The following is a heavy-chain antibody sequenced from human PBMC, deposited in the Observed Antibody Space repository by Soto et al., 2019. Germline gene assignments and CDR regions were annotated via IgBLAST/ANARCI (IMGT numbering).Heavy chain of an antibody. D-gene: IGHD3-3*01. Sequence: ASVKVSCKASGYTFTGYDMHWVRQAPGQGLEWMGWINPNSGGTNYAQKFQGRVTMTRDTSISTAYMELSRLRSDDTAVYYCARDKDYDFWSGYYPGPLDYWGQGTLVNVSS. CDR3: ARDKDYDFWSGYYPGPLDY. CDR1: GYTFTGYD. V-gene: IGHV1-2*02. J-gene: IGHJ4*02. CDR2: INPNSGGT.